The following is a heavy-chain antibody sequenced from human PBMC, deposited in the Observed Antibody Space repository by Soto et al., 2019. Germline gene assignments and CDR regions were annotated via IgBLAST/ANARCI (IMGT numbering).Heavy chain of an antibody. J-gene: IGHJ4*02. V-gene: IGHV3-33*01. CDR3: ARGGRKTGTTAFDVY. CDR2: IWYDGSNK. CDR1: GFTFSSYG. Sequence: QVQLVESGGGVVQPGRSLRLSCAASGFTFSSYGMHWVRQAPGKGLEWVAVIWYDGSNKYYADSVKGRFTISRDNSKNTLYLQMNSLRAEDTAVYYCARGGRKTGTTAFDVYWGQGTLVTVSS. D-gene: IGHD1-7*01.